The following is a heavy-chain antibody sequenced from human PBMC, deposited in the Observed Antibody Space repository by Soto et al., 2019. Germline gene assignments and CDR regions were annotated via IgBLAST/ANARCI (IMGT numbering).Heavy chain of an antibody. D-gene: IGHD4-17*01. Sequence: ASVKVSCKASGYTFTSYAIDWVRQAPGQRLEWMGWINAYNGNTNYAQKLQGRVTMTTDTSTSTAYMELRSLRSDDTAVYYCARDGGDYPNWFDPWGQGTLVTVSS. V-gene: IGHV1-18*01. CDR2: INAYNGNT. CDR3: ARDGGDYPNWFDP. CDR1: GYTFTSYA. J-gene: IGHJ5*02.